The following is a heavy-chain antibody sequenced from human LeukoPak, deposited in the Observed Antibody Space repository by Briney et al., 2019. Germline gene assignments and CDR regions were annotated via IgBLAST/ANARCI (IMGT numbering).Heavy chain of an antibody. J-gene: IGHJ3*02. CDR2: IYYSGST. Sequence: SQTLSLTCTVSGGSISSGGYYWSWIRQHPGKGLEWIGYIYYSGSTYYNPSLKSRVTISVDTSKNQFSLKLSSVTAADTAVYYCARDSSTIPYASSGYLPFRGYAFDIWGQGTMVTVSS. D-gene: IGHD3-22*01. V-gene: IGHV4-31*03. CDR3: ARDSSTIPYASSGYLPFRGYAFDI. CDR1: GGSISSGGYY.